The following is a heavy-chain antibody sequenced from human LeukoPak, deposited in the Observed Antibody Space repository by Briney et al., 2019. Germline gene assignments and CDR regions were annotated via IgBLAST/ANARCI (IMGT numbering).Heavy chain of an antibody. Sequence: SETLSPTCTVSGGSISGTNYYWGWIRQPPGRGLEWIGSIYYSGSTYYNPSLKGRVTVSVDTSKNHFSLKLSSVTAADTAVYYCAAEYSSGSNWFDPWGQGTLVTVSS. D-gene: IGHD6-19*01. CDR3: AAEYSSGSNWFDP. CDR1: GGSISGTNYY. J-gene: IGHJ5*02. V-gene: IGHV4-39*02. CDR2: IYYSGST.